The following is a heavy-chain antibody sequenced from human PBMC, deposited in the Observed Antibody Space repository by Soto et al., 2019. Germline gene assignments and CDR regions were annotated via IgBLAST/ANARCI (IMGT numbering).Heavy chain of an antibody. V-gene: IGHV4-59*01. Sequence: QVQLQESGPGLVKPSETLSLTCTVSGGSISSYYWSWIRQPPGKGLEWIGYIYYSGSTNYNPSLTSRVPISVDTSKNQSSLKLSSVTAADTAVYYCARAYCSGGSCYSGYYYYMDVWGKGTTVTVSS. CDR2: IYYSGST. CDR1: GGSISSYY. J-gene: IGHJ6*03. CDR3: ARAYCSGGSCYSGYYYYMDV. D-gene: IGHD2-15*01.